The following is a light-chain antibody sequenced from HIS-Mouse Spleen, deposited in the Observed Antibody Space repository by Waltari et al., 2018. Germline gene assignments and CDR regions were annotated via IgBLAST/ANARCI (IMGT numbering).Light chain of an antibody. CDR3: YSAADNTLEV. V-gene: IGLV3-27*01. Sequence: SYELTQPSSVSVSPGQTARITCPGHVLAKKYARWFQQKPGQAPVLVIYNDSERPSGIPERFSGASSGTTVTLTISGAQVEDEADYYCYSAADNTLEVFGGGTKLTVL. CDR2: NDS. J-gene: IGLJ3*02. CDR1: VLAKKY.